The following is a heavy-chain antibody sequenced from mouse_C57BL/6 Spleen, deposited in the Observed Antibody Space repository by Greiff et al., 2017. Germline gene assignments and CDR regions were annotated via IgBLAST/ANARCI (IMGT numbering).Heavy chain of an antibody. CDR1: GYTFTDYN. Sequence: EVQLQQSGPELVKPGASVKIPCKASGYTFTDYNMDWVKQSHGKSLEWIGDINPNNGGTIYNQKFKGKATLTVDKSSSTAYMELRSLTSEDTAVYYCARRIYYDYDGYVDVWGTGTTVTVSS. CDR2: INPNNGGT. D-gene: IGHD2-4*01. V-gene: IGHV1-18*01. J-gene: IGHJ1*03. CDR3: ARRIYYDYDGYVDV.